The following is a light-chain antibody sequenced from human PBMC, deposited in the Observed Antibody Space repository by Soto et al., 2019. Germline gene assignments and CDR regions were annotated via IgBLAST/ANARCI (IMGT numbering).Light chain of an antibody. CDR1: SSNIGSNS. J-gene: IGLJ1*01. Sequence: QSVLPQPPSVSAAPGQKVTISCSGSSSNIGSNSVSWYQQLPGTAPKLLIYDNNKRPSGILDRFSGSRSGTSATLGITGLQTGDEVDYYCGTWDSSLSAYVFGTGTKVTVL. CDR3: GTWDSSLSAYV. CDR2: DNN. V-gene: IGLV1-51*01.